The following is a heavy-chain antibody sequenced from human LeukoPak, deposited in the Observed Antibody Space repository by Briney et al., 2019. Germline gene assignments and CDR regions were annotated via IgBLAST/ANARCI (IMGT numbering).Heavy chain of an antibody. CDR3: ARSIIVVVAAGALDI. D-gene: IGHD2-21*02. CDR1: GDSISSYY. V-gene: IGHV4-59*08. Sequence: SETLSLTCTVSGDSISSYYWSWIRQPPGKGLEWIGYIYHSGNTNSNPSLKSRVTISVDTTKNQFSLKLSSVAAADTAVYYCARSIIVVVAAGALDIWGQGTMVTVSS. CDR2: IYHSGNT. J-gene: IGHJ3*02.